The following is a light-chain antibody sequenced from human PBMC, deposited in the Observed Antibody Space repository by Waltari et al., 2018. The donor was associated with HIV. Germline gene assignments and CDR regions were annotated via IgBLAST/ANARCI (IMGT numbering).Light chain of an antibody. CDR3: YQRSDWPRT. CDR1: QSVSVY. CDR2: DAS. Sequence: EIVLTQSPATLTLSPGERATLSCRASQSVSVYLAWYQQKPGQAPRLLIYDASNRAPGIPVRFSGSGSGTDFTLTISSLEPEDFAVYYCYQRSDWPRTFGQGTKVEIK. J-gene: IGKJ1*01. V-gene: IGKV3-11*01.